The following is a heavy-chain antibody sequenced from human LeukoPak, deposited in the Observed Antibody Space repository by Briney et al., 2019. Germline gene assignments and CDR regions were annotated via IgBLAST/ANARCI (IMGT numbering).Heavy chain of an antibody. V-gene: IGHV3-30-3*01. CDR2: ISYDGSNK. CDR3: ARVTDYGDYYYGMDV. Sequence: GGSLRLSCAASGFTFSSYAMHWVRQAPGKGLEWVAVISYDGSNKYYADSVQGRFTISRDNSKNTLYLQMNSLRAEDTAVYYCARVTDYGDYYYGMDVWGQGTTVTVSS. D-gene: IGHD4-17*01. CDR1: GFTFSSYA. J-gene: IGHJ6*02.